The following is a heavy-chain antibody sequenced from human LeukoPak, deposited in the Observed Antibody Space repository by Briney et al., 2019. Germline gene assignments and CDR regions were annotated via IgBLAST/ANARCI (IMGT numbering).Heavy chain of an antibody. V-gene: IGHV3-23*01. CDR3: ANLLDSNGWYRWFDP. CDR1: GFTFSSYA. CDR2: ISGSGGST. Sequence: GGSLRVYCAASGFTFSSYAMSWVRQAPGKGLEWVSAISGSGGSTYYADSVKGRFTISRDNSKNTLYLQMSSLRAEDTAVYYCANLLDSNGWYRWFDPWGQGTLVTVSS. J-gene: IGHJ5*02. D-gene: IGHD6-19*01.